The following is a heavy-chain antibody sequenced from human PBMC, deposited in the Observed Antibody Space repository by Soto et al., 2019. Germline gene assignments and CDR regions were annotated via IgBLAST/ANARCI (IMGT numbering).Heavy chain of an antibody. CDR3: ANGGHWNYGTPYDY. CDR1: GVTFRSYA. CDR2: ISGSGGST. V-gene: IGHV3-23*01. J-gene: IGHJ4*02. Sequence: GGSLRLACAASGVTFRSYAISWVRQAPGKGLEWVSAISGSGGSTYYADSVKGRFTISRDNSKNTLYLQMNSLRAEDTAVYYCANGGHWNYGTPYDYWGQGTLVTVSS. D-gene: IGHD1-7*01.